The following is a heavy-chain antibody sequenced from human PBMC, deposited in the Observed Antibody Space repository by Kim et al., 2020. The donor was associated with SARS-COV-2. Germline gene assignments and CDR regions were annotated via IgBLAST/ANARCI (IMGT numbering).Heavy chain of an antibody. CDR3: ARVARYYYDSSGYYYRD. CDR1: GFTFSDHY. J-gene: IGHJ4*02. D-gene: IGHD3-22*01. Sequence: GGSLRLSCAASGFTFSDHYMDWVRQAPGKGLEWVGRTRNKANSYTTEYAASVKGRFTISRDDSKNSLYLQMNSLKTEDTAVYYCARVARYYYDSSGYYYRDWGQGTLVTVSS. V-gene: IGHV3-72*01. CDR2: TRNKANSYTT.